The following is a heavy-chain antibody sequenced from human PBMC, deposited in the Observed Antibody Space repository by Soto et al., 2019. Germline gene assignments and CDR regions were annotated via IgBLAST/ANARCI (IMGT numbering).Heavy chain of an antibody. V-gene: IGHV3-72*01. CDR2: TRNKGRGYTT. Sequence: GSLRLSCAASGFSFSDHYMDWVRQAPGRGLEWVARTRNKGRGYTTEYAASVKGRFTISRDDSKNSVDLQMNSLETEDTAVYYCATAGIGSGWRHFDYWGQGTLVTVSS. J-gene: IGHJ4*02. CDR3: ATAGIGSGWRHFDY. CDR1: GFSFSDHY. D-gene: IGHD6-19*01.